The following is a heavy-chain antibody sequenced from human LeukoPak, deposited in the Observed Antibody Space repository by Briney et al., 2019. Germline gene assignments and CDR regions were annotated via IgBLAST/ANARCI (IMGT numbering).Heavy chain of an antibody. V-gene: IGHV3-48*04. J-gene: IGHJ3*02. Sequence: GGSLRLSCAASGFSFSSYSMNWVRQAPGKGLEWVSYISSDTSTIYYADSVKGRFTMSRDNAKNSLYLQMNSLRAEDTAVYYCARDSSDSDAFDIWGQGTMVTVSS. CDR1: GFSFSSYS. D-gene: IGHD2-15*01. CDR3: ARDSSDSDAFDI. CDR2: ISSDTSTI.